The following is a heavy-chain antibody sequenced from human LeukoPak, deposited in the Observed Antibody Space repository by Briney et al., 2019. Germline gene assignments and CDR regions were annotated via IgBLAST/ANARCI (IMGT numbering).Heavy chain of an antibody. CDR2: IYCSGST. Sequence: SETLSLTCTVSGGSISSSSYYWGWIRQPPGKGLEWIGSIYCSGSTYYNPSLKSRVTISVDTSKNQFSLKLSSVTAADTAVYYCARVKRDFWSGYALDYWGQGTLVTVSS. J-gene: IGHJ4*02. CDR1: GGSISSSSYY. CDR3: ARVKRDFWSGYALDY. V-gene: IGHV4-39*07. D-gene: IGHD3-3*01.